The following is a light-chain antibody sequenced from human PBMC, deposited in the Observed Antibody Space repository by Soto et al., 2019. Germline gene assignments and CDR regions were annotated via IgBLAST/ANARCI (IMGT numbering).Light chain of an antibody. V-gene: IGLV2-14*01. CDR2: EVS. J-gene: IGLJ1*01. CDR1: SSDVGGYNY. CDR3: SSYGSTSTRYV. Sequence: QSALTQPASVSGSPGQSITISCTGTSSDVGGYNYVSWHQQHPGKAPKLMIYEVSNRPSGVSNRFSGSKSGNTASLTISGLQAEDESDYFCSSYGSTSTRYVFGTGTKLTLL.